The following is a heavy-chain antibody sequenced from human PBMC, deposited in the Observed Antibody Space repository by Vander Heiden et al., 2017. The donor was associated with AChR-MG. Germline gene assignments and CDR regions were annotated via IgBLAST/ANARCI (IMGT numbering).Heavy chain of an antibody. Sequence: QLQLQESGPGLVQPSATLSLTCNVSGDSISSSSYYWGWIRQPPGKGLQWIGNIHHSGSTYYNPSLKSRVTISVDTSKNHFSLQLTSVPAADTAVDYCASHRVRSAHPFLDDGGKGSMVTGSS. CDR2: IHHSGST. J-gene: IGHJ4*02. D-gene: IGHD3-10*01. CDR1: GDSISSSSYY. CDR3: ASHRVRSAHPFLDD. V-gene: IGHV4-39*02.